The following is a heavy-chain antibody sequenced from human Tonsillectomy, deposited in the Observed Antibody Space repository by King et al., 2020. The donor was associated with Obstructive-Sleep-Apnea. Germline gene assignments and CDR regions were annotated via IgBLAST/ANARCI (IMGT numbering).Heavy chain of an antibody. J-gene: IGHJ4*02. CDR3: ARDQDYYDSRGYFDF. V-gene: IGHV3-21*01. CDR2: ISSSSSYI. D-gene: IGHD3-22*01. Sequence: QLVQSGGGLVKPGGSLSLSCAASGFTFSSYSMNWVRQAPGKGLEWVSSISSSSSYIYYADSLKGRFTISRDNAKNSLYLQMNSLRAEDTAVYYCARDQDYYDSRGYFDFWGQGTLVTVSS. CDR1: GFTFSSYS.